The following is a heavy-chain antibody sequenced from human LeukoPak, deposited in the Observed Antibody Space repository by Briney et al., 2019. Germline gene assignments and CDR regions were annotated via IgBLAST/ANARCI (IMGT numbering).Heavy chain of an antibody. J-gene: IGHJ6*03. CDR2: INPNSGGT. V-gene: IGHV1-2*02. CDR1: GYTVTGYY. D-gene: IGHD6-19*01. Sequence: GASVKVSCKASGYTVTGYYMHWVRQAPGQGLEWMGWINPNSGGTNYAQKFQGRVTMTRDTSISTAYMELSRLRSDDTAVYYCARGGAVAGPYYYYYMDVWGKGTTVTVSS. CDR3: ARGGAVAGPYYYYYMDV.